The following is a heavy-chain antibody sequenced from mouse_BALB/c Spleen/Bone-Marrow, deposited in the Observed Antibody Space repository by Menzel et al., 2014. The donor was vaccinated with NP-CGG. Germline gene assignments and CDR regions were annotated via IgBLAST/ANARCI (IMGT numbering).Heavy chain of an antibody. J-gene: IGHJ2*01. CDR1: GYTFTDYT. CDR2: VNPRSGYA. V-gene: IGHV1-4*01. CDR3: ARPKGFALDY. Sequence: VQLQQSGAELASPGASVKMSCKASGYTFTDYTIQWVKQRPGQGLEWIGYVNPRSGYANYNQKFKDKATLTADKSSSTAFIQLSSLTSKDSAVYYCARPKGFALDYWGQGTALTVSS.